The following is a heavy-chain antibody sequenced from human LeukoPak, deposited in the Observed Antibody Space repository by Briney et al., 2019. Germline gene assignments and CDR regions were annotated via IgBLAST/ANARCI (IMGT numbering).Heavy chain of an antibody. V-gene: IGHV4-30-4*01. CDR3: ARYGDYHFDY. CDR2: IYYSGST. CDR1: GGSISSGDYY. D-gene: IGHD4-17*01. Sequence: SETLSLTCTVSGGSISSGDYYWSWIRQPPGKGLEWIGYIYYSGSTYYNPSLKSRVTISVDTSKNQFSLKLSSVTAADTAVCYCARYGDYHFDYWGQGTLVTVSS. J-gene: IGHJ4*02.